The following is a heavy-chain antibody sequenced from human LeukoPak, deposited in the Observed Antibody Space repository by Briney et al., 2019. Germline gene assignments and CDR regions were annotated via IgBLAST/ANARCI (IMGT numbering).Heavy chain of an antibody. CDR1: GFTFRSYE. D-gene: IGHD3-10*01. V-gene: IGHV3-48*03. CDR3: ATTVSRWFGELPFDY. Sequence: PGGSLRLSCAASGFTFRSYEMNWVRQAPGKGLEWVSYISSSGSTIYYADSVKGRFTISRDNAKNSLYLQMNSLRAEDTAVYYCATTVSRWFGELPFDYWGQGTLVTVSS. J-gene: IGHJ4*02. CDR2: ISSSGSTI.